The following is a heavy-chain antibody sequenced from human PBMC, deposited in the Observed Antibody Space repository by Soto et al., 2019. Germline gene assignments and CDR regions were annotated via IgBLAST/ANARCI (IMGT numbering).Heavy chain of an antibody. D-gene: IGHD3-22*01. CDR3: ASQHYYDSSGYYVVY. Sequence: PSETLCLTCTVSGGSISSYYWSWIRQPPGKGLEWIGNIHYSGSTYYDSSLQSRVTISIDTSKNQFSLKLSSVTATDTAVYYCASQHYYDSSGYYVVYWGQGTLVTVSS. V-gene: IGHV4-59*04. CDR1: GGSISSYY. CDR2: IHYSGST. J-gene: IGHJ4*02.